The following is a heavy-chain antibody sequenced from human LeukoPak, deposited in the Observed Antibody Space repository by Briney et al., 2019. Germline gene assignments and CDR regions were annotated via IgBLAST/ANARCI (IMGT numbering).Heavy chain of an antibody. CDR3: QRVRWFDP. J-gene: IGHJ5*02. CDR2: ISGSGGST. CDR1: GFTFDDYA. Sequence: GGSLRLSCAASGFTFDDYAMHWVRQAPGKGLEWVSAISGSGGSTYYADSVKGRFTISRDNSKNTLYLQMNSLRAEDTAVYYCQRVRWFDPWGQGTLVTVSS. D-gene: IGHD5/OR15-5a*01. V-gene: IGHV3-23*01.